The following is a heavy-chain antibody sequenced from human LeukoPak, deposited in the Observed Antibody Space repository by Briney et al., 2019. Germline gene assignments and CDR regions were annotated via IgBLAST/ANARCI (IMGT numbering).Heavy chain of an antibody. D-gene: IGHD3/OR15-3a*01. Sequence: ERSLRLSCAASGFTFSSYGMHWVRQAPGKGLEWVAVISYDGSNKYYADSVKGRFTISRDNSKNTLYLQMNSLRAEDTAVYYCAKDHGHFDYWGQGTLVTVSS. J-gene: IGHJ4*02. CDR1: GFTFSSYG. V-gene: IGHV3-30*18. CDR2: ISYDGSNK. CDR3: AKDHGHFDY.